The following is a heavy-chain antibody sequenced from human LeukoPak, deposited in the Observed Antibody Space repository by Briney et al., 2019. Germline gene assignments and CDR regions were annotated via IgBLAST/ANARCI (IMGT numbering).Heavy chain of an antibody. D-gene: IGHD2-15*01. CDR3: ARGGDCSGGSCYITSRSDDAFDI. CDR2: IIPILGIA. V-gene: IGHV1-69*04. J-gene: IGHJ3*02. Sequence: SVKVSCKASGGTFSSYAISWVRQAPGQGLEWMGRIIPILGIANYAQKFQGRVTITADESTSTAYMELSSLRSEDTAVYYCARGGDCSGGSCYITSRSDDAFDIWGQGTMVTVSS. CDR1: GGTFSSYA.